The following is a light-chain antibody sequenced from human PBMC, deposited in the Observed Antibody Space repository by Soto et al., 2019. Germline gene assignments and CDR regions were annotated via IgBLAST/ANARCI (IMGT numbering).Light chain of an antibody. CDR1: QSVSSN. V-gene: IGKV3-15*01. CDR3: QQYNNWLIT. CDR2: GAS. J-gene: IGKJ5*01. Sequence: EIVMNQSPATLSVSHWERATLSCRASQSVSSNLAWYQQKPGQAPRLLIYGASTRATGIPARFSGSGSGTEFTLTISSLQSEDFAVYYCQQYNNWLITFGQGTRLEIK.